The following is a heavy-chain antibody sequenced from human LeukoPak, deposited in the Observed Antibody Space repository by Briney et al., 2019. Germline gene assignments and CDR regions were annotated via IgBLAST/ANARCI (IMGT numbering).Heavy chain of an antibody. Sequence: GGSLRLSCAASGFTFSSYAMHWVRQAPGKGLEYVSAISSNGGSTYYANSVKGRFTISRDNSKNTLYLQMGSLRAEDMAVYYCARGSVGYDILTGYYNAYYFDYWGQGTLVTVSS. CDR3: ARGSVGYDILTGYYNAYYFDY. D-gene: IGHD3-9*01. V-gene: IGHV3-64*01. J-gene: IGHJ4*02. CDR1: GFTFSSYA. CDR2: ISSNGGST.